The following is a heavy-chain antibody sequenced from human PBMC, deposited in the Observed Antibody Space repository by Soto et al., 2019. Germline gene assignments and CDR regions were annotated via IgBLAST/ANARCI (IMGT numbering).Heavy chain of an antibody. CDR1: GFTFRSYE. J-gene: IGHJ4*02. CDR3: AVTTYYGNSGPYYFDY. Sequence: PGGSLRLSCAGTGFTFRSYEMNWFRQAPGKGLEWLSYISSSGSTRNYADSLKGRFTISRDNARNSLYLQMNSLRAEDTAVYYCAVTTYYGNSGPYYFDYWGQGILVTVSS. CDR2: ISSSGSTR. D-gene: IGHD3-22*01. V-gene: IGHV3-48*03.